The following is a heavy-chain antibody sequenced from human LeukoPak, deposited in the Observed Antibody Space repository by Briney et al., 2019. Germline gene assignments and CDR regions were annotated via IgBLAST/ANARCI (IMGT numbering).Heavy chain of an antibody. D-gene: IGHD6-13*01. CDR2: ISSSGTTI. Sequence: GGSLRLSCAVSGFTFSDYYMSWIRQAPGKGLEWVSYISSSGTTIYYTDSVKGRFTISRDNAKNSLYLQMNSLRAEDTAVYYCARGAARDYYYYGMDVRGQGTTVTVSS. CDR1: GFTFSDYY. V-gene: IGHV3-11*01. CDR3: ARGAARDYYYYGMDV. J-gene: IGHJ6*02.